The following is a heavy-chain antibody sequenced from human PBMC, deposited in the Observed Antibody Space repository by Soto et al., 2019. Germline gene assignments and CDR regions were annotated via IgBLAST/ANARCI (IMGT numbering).Heavy chain of an antibody. CDR2: IYYSGST. Sequence: SQTWCLTSTVSGGSPSPYHWRWIRHPPGKELEWIGYIYYSGSTNYNPSLKSRVTISVDTSKTKFSLKLTSLTAAEKAVYYCARAYGGNCFDDWGQGTLVT. CDR3: ARAYGGNCFDD. V-gene: IGHV4-59*01. D-gene: IGHD2-15*01. CDR1: GGSPSPYH. J-gene: IGHJ4*02.